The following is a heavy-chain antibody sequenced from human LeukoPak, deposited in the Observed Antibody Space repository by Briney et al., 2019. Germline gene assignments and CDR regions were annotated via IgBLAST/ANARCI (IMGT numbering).Heavy chain of an antibody. J-gene: IGHJ4*02. V-gene: IGHV1-46*01. CDR3: AKAGRYNWNADYFDY. CDR2: IYPRDGST. D-gene: IGHD1-1*01. CDR1: GYTFTNNY. Sequence: ASVTVSCTASGYTFTNNYLHWVRQAPGQGLEWMGMIYPRDGSTSYAQNFQGRVTVTRDTSTTTVHMELRGLRAEDTAVYYCAKAGRYNWNADYFDYWGQGTLVTVSS.